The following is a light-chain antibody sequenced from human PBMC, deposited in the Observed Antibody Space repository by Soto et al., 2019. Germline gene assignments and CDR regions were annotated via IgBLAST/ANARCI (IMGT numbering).Light chain of an antibody. CDR3: ATWDDSLIGSV. CDR1: NSDIGAYNF. V-gene: IGLV2-14*01. J-gene: IGLJ1*01. CDR2: GVR. Sequence: QSALTQPASVSGSPGHSITISCTGTNSDIGAYNFVSWYQQHPGKAPKLLIYGVRNRPSGISYRFSGAKSANTASLTISGLQSEDEADYYCATWDDSLIGSVFGTGTKVTVL.